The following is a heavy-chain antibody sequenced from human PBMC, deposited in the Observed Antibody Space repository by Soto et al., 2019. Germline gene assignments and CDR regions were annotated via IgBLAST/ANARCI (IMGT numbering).Heavy chain of an antibody. Sequence: PGGSLRLSCVASGFTFSNYGMHWVRQAPGKGLEWVAFISDDVRNKYYADSMRGRFTMSRDNSKRTLYLQMSSLRVEDTAVYYCTKRRNVLRFLEWSSGMEVWGQGTTVTVSS. D-gene: IGHD3-3*01. V-gene: IGHV3-30*18. J-gene: IGHJ6*02. CDR3: TKRRNVLRFLEWSSGMEV. CDR1: GFTFSNYG. CDR2: ISDDVRNK.